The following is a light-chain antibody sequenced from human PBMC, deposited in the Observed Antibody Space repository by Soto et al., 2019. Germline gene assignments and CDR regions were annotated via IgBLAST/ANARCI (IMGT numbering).Light chain of an antibody. CDR3: QQYNNWPRT. CDR2: GAT. Sequence: EVVRTQSPATLSLSPGERATLSFMASQIVRILLSWYQQKPGQAPRLLIHGATTRATGIPARFSGSGSGTEFTLTISSLQSEDFAVYYCQQYNNWPRTFGQGTKVDIK. J-gene: IGKJ1*01. CDR1: QIVRIL. V-gene: IGKV3-15*01.